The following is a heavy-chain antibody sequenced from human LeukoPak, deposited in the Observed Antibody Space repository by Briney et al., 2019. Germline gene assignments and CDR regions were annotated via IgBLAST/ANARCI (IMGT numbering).Heavy chain of an antibody. CDR1: GFTFSSYE. V-gene: IGHV3-48*03. CDR3: ARPYCSGGSCYPQSYYFDY. D-gene: IGHD2-15*01. CDR2: ISSSGSTI. J-gene: IGHJ4*02. Sequence: GGSLRLSCAASGFTFSSYEMNWVRQAPGKGLEWVSYISSSGSTIYYADSVKGRFTISRDNAKNPLYLQMNSLRAEDTAVYYCARPYCSGGSCYPQSYYFDYWGQGTLVTVSS.